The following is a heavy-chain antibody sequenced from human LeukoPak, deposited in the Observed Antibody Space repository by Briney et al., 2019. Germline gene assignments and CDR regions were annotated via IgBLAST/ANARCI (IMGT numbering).Heavy chain of an antibody. CDR3: ARQYCSSTSCYADYYYGMDV. D-gene: IGHD2-2*01. Sequence: GESLKISCKCSGYSFTSYWIGWVHQMPGKGLEWMWIIYPGDSDTRYSPSFQGQVTISADKSISTAYLQWSSLKASDTAMYYCARQYCSSTSCYADYYYGMDVWGQGTTVTASS. J-gene: IGHJ6*02. V-gene: IGHV5-51*07. CDR2: IYPGDSDT. CDR1: GYSFTSYW.